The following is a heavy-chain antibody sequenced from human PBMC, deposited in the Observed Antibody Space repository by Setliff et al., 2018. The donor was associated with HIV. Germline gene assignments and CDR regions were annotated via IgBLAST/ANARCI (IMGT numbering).Heavy chain of an antibody. CDR2: IFYSGTT. J-gene: IGHJ4*02. CDR1: GGSITGYY. V-gene: IGHV4-59*12. D-gene: IGHD3-10*01. Sequence: SETLSLTCTVSGGSITGYYWSWVRQPPGKGLEWIGYIFYSGTTNYSPSLNSRATISVDTSKNSFSLRLSSVTAADTAVYYCARAHPSGGFDYWGQGTLVTVSS. CDR3: ARAHPSGGFDY.